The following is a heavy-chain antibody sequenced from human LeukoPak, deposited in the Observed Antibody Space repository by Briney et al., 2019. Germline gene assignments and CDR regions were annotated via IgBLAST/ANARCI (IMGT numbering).Heavy chain of an antibody. J-gene: IGHJ4*02. CDR2: IYPGDSDT. CDR1: GYSFTSYW. V-gene: IGHV5-51*01. Sequence: GXXXKISCKGSGYSFTSYWIGWVRQMPGKGLEWMGIIYPGDSDTRYSPSFQGQVTISADKSISTAYLQWSSLKASDTAMYYCATRYGYNSFDYWGQGTLVTVSS. CDR3: ATRYGYNSFDY. D-gene: IGHD5-24*01.